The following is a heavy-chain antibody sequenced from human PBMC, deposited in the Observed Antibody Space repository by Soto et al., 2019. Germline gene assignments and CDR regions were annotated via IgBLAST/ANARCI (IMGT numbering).Heavy chain of an antibody. D-gene: IGHD4-17*01. J-gene: IGHJ4*02. Sequence: SGPTLVNPTQTLTLTCTFSGFSLTTNKMSVSWIRQPPGKGLEWIGYIYYSGSTNYNPSLKSRVTISVDTSKNQFSLQLSSVNAADTAVYYCARHPTVTEYYFDYWGQGTLVTVSS. CDR3: ARHPTVTEYYFDY. CDR2: IYYSGST. CDR1: GFSLTTNKMS. V-gene: IGHV4-59*08.